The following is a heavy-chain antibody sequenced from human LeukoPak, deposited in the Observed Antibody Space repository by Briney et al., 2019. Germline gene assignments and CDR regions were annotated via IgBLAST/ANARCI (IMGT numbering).Heavy chain of an antibody. J-gene: IGHJ4*02. CDR2: INSDGSST. CDR1: GFTFSSYW. CDR3: ARDRGGKDYYDFWSGYYTFDC. D-gene: IGHD3-3*01. V-gene: IGHV3-74*01. Sequence: GGSLRLSCAASGFTFSSYWMHWVRQAPGKGLVWVSRINSDGSSTSYADSVKGRFTISRDNAKNTLYLQMNSLRAEDTAVYYCARDRGGKDYYDFWSGYYTFDCWGQGTLVTVSS.